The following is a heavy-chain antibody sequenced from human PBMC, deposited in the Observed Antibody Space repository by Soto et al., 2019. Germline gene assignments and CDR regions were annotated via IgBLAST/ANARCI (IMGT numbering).Heavy chain of an antibody. CDR3: ARDREDIVLVPAAMWGFDY. D-gene: IGHD2-2*01. CDR1: GFTFSSYA. Sequence: GGSLRLSCAASGFTFSSYAMHWVRQAPGKGLEWVAVISYDGSNKYYADSVKGRFTISRDNSKNTLYLQMNSLRAEDTAVYYCARDREDIVLVPAAMWGFDYWGQGTLVTVSS. V-gene: IGHV3-30-3*01. CDR2: ISYDGSNK. J-gene: IGHJ4*02.